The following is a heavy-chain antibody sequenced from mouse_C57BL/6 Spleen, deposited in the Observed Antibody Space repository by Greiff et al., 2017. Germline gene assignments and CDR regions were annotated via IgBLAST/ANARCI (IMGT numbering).Heavy chain of an antibody. CDR2: IYPGSGST. CDR3: ARIYGNYGSYYAMDY. Sequence: VQLQQPGAELVKPGASVKMSCKASGYTFTSYWITWVKQRPGQGLEWIGDIYPGSGSTNYNEKFKSKATLTVDTSSSTAYMQLSSLTSEDSAVYYCARIYGNYGSYYAMDYWGQGTSVTVSS. CDR1: GYTFTSYW. D-gene: IGHD2-1*01. V-gene: IGHV1-55*01. J-gene: IGHJ4*01.